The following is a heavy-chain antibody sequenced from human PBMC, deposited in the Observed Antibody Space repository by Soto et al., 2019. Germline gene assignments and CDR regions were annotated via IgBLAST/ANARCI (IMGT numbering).Heavy chain of an antibody. V-gene: IGHV1-69*01. CDR3: ASQGDCSSTSCYNLVRHYYYYYGMDV. Sequence: QVQLVQSGAEVKKPGSSVKVSCKASGGTFSSYAISWVRQAPGQGLEWMGGIIPIFGTANYAQKFQGRVTITADEFTSTAYMELSSLRSEDTAVYYCASQGDCSSTSCYNLVRHYYYYYGMDVWGQGTTVTVSS. CDR1: GGTFSSYA. J-gene: IGHJ6*02. CDR2: IIPIFGTA. D-gene: IGHD2-2*02.